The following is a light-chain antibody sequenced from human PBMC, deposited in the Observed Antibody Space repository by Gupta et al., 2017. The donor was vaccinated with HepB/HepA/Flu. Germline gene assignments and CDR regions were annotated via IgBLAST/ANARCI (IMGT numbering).Light chain of an antibody. J-gene: IGKJ2*01. CDR3: METHKSPYT. CDR2: FGS. Sequence: DLVMPQSPLSLSVSPGEPASICCRSSQSLLQRNGHNYLDWYLQKPGQSPQLLIYFGSNRASWVSDRFSGTGSATDFTLAINRVQAEDVGVYYCMETHKSPYTFGQGTRLEIK. CDR1: QSLLQRNGHNY. V-gene: IGKV2-28*01.